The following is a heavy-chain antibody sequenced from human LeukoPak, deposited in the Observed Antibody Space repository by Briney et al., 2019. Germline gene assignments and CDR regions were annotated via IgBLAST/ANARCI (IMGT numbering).Heavy chain of an antibody. D-gene: IGHD6-13*01. J-gene: IGHJ4*02. CDR1: GGSFSGYY. CDR2: INHSGST. CDR3: ARGKIAAAGRTFDY. Sequence: SETLSLTCAVYGGSFSGYYWSWIRQPPGKGLEWIGEINHSGSTNYNPSLKCRVTISVDTSKNQFSLKLSSVTAADTAVYYCARGKIAAAGRTFDYWGQGTLVTVSS. V-gene: IGHV4-34*01.